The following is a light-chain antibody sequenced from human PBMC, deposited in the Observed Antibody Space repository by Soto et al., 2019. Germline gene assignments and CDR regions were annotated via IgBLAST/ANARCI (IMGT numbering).Light chain of an antibody. CDR1: QAVPNN. V-gene: IGKV1-9*01. Sequence: DIQLTQSPSFLSASVGDRVTITCRPSQAVPNNIAWYQQKPGKPPKLLIYEESTLHSGVPSRFSGRKSGTQFTLTIDSLQPEDFATYYCQQVKTYPRTFGGGTKVDIK. CDR3: QQVKTYPRT. CDR2: EES. J-gene: IGKJ4*01.